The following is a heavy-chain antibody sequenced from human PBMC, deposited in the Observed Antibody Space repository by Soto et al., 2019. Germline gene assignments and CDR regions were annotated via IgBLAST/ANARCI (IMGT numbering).Heavy chain of an antibody. CDR1: GLTFSNNG. V-gene: IGHV3-30*03. D-gene: IGHD2-15*01. CDR2: ISSDGSKK. CDR3: AMDLDGGSSRFDY. Sequence: QVQLVESGGGVVQPGRSLRLSCVASGLTFSNNGIHWVRQAPGKGLEWVAVISSDGSKKYYADSVKGRFTISRDNSKNTRYLQMNSLRAEDTAVYYCAMDLDGGSSRFDYWGQGTRVTVSS. J-gene: IGHJ4*02.